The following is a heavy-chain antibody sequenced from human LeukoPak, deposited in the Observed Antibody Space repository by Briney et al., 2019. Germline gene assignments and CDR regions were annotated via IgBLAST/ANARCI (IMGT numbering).Heavy chain of an antibody. V-gene: IGHV3-13*01. Sequence: GGSLRPSCAASGFTFSSYDMHWVRQATGKGLEWVSAIGTAGDIYYPGSVKGRFTISRENAKNSLYLQMNSLRAGDTAVYYCARAGYSSTWYSRYFDLWGRGTLVTVSS. CDR1: GFTFSSYD. CDR3: ARAGYSSTWYSRYFDL. J-gene: IGHJ2*01. CDR2: IGTAGDI. D-gene: IGHD6-13*01.